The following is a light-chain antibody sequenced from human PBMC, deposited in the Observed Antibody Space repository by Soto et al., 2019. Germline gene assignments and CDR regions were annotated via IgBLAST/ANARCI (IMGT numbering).Light chain of an antibody. V-gene: IGKV4-1*01. CDR3: QQYYSTPTT. CDR2: WAS. CDR1: QSVLYSSNNKNY. J-gene: IGKJ3*01. Sequence: DIVMTQSPDSLAVSLGERATINCKSSQSVLYSSNNKNYLAWYQQKPGQPPKLRIYWASTRESGVPDRFSGSGYGTDFTLTISSLQDDDVDVCYCQQYYSTPTTFGPGNKVDIK.